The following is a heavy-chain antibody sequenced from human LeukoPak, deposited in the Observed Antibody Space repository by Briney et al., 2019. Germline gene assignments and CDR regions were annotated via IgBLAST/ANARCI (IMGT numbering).Heavy chain of an antibody. CDR1: GFTFSSYG. V-gene: IGHV3-33*01. CDR3: ARGIHYDSSGSPFDY. D-gene: IGHD3-22*01. Sequence: GGSLRLYCAASGFTFSSYGMHWVRQAPGKGLEWVAVIWYDGSNEYYADSVKGRFTISRDNSKNTLYLQMNSLRAEDTAVYYCARGIHYDSSGSPFDYWGQGTLVTVSS. J-gene: IGHJ4*02. CDR2: IWYDGSNE.